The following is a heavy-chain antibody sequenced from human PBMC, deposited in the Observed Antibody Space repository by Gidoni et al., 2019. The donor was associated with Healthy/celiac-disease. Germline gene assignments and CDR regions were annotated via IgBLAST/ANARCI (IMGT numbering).Heavy chain of an antibody. V-gene: IGHV3-15*01. D-gene: IGHD3-22*01. J-gene: IGHJ4*02. Sequence: EVQLLESGGGLVKPGGSLRLSCAASGFTFSNAWMSWVRQAPGKGLEWVGRIKSKTDGGTTDYAAPVKGRFTISRDDSKNTLYLQMNSLKTEDTAVYYCTTEALEGITMIVVDYWGQGTLVTVSS. CDR3: TTEALEGITMIVVDY. CDR1: GFTFSNAW. CDR2: IKSKTDGGTT.